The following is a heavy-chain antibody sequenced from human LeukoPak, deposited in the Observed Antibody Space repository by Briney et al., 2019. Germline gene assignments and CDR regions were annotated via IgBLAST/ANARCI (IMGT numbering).Heavy chain of an antibody. Sequence: GASVKVSCKASGYTFTGYYMHWVRQAPGQGLEWMGRINPNSGGTNYAQKFQGRVTMTRDTSISTAYMELSSLRSEDTAVYYCASSLEDTAEFDYWGQGTLVTVSS. CDR3: ASSLEDTAEFDY. J-gene: IGHJ4*02. CDR1: GYTFTGYY. CDR2: INPNSGGT. V-gene: IGHV1-2*06. D-gene: IGHD5-18*01.